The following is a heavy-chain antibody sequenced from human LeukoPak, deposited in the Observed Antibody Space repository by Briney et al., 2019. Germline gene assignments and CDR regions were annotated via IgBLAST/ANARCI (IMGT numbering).Heavy chain of an antibody. D-gene: IGHD3-22*01. V-gene: IGHV4-39*01. CDR1: GDSLSSSSYY. J-gene: IGHJ4*02. CDR2: IYYSGST. CDR3: ARHQNYYDSSGYFAY. Sequence: SETLSLTCTVSGDSLSSSSYYWGWIRQPPGKGLEWIGSIYYSGSTYYNPSLKSRVTISVDTSKNQFSLKLSSVTAADTAVYYCARHQNYYDSSGYFAYWGQGTLVTVSS.